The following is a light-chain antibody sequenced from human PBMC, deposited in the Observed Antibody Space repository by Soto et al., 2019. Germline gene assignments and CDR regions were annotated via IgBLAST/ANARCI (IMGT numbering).Light chain of an antibody. Sequence: QSALTHPPSASGSPGPSVTISCTGTSSDIGDYHSVSWYQQHRAKAPKLIIYEVIKLPSGVPGRFSGSKSGNTASLNVLWIQAEDEADYYCTSYAAGDNYVFGTGTKVTVL. CDR3: TSYAAGDNYV. J-gene: IGLJ1*01. CDR1: SSDIGDYHS. V-gene: IGLV2-8*01. CDR2: EVI.